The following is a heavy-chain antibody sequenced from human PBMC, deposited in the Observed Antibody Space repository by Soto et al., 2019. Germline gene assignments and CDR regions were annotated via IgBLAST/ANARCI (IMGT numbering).Heavy chain of an antibody. D-gene: IGHD3-22*01. CDR2: INAGNGNT. Sequence: ASVKVSYKASGYTFTSYGIHWVRQAPGQRLEWTGWINAGNGNTTYSEKFQGRVTITRDTSASTAYLELSSLRSEDTAVYYCARDPNDSSAYYHHYYYGMDVWGQGTTVTVSS. CDR1: GYTFTSYG. V-gene: IGHV1-3*01. CDR3: ARDPNDSSAYYHHYYYGMDV. J-gene: IGHJ6*02.